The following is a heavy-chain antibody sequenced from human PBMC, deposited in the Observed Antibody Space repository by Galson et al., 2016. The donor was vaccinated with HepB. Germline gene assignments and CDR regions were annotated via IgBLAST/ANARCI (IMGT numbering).Heavy chain of an antibody. J-gene: IGHJ4*02. V-gene: IGHV3-74*01. CDR1: GFTFSTYW. D-gene: IGHD1-20*01. Sequence: SLRLSCAASGFTFSTYWMHWVRQAPGKGLEWVSRINSDGSSTTYADSVKGRFTVSGDNARNTLYLQISSLRVEDTAVYYCARSRALFKWNDLYDYWGQGSLVTVSS. CDR2: INSDGSST. CDR3: ARSRALFKWNDLYDY.